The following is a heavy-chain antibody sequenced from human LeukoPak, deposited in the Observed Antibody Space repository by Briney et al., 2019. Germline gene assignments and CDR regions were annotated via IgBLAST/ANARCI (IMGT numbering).Heavy chain of an antibody. CDR1: GYTFTSYG. CDR2: ISAYNGNT. V-gene: IGHV1-18*01. CDR3: ARDRGLVPAAKWWFDP. Sequence: ASVKVSCKASGYTFTSYGISWVRHAPGQGLEWMGWISAYNGNTNYAQKLQGRVTMTTDTSTSTAYMEPRSLRSDDPAVYYCARDRGLVPAAKWWFDPWGQGTLVTVSS. D-gene: IGHD2-2*01. J-gene: IGHJ5*02.